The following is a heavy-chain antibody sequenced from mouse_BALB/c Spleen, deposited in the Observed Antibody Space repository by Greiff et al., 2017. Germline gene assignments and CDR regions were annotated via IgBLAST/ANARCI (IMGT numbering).Heavy chain of an antibody. J-gene: IGHJ3*01. CDR3: AREGFYGNYGGWFAY. CDR2: ISYDGSN. D-gene: IGHD2-1*01. V-gene: IGHV3-6*02. CDR1: GYSITSGYY. Sequence: EVHLVESGPGLVKPSQSLSLTCSVTGYSITSGYYWNWIRQFPGNKLEWMGYISYDGSNNYNPSLKNRISITRDTSKNQFFLKLNSVTTKDTATYYCAREGFYGNYGGWFAYWGQGTLVTVSA.